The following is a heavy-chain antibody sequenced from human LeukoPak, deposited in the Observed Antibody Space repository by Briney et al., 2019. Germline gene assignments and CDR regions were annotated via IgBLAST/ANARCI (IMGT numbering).Heavy chain of an antibody. CDR3: AGLMRARSGFDY. CDR2: IYYSGST. Sequence: SETLSLTCTVSGGSISSYYWSWIRQPPGKGLEWIGYIYYSGSTNYNPSLKSRVTMSVDTSKNQFSLKLSSVTAADTAVYYCAGLMRARSGFDYWGQGTLVTVSS. CDR1: GGSISSYY. V-gene: IGHV4-59*01. D-gene: IGHD3-16*01. J-gene: IGHJ4*02.